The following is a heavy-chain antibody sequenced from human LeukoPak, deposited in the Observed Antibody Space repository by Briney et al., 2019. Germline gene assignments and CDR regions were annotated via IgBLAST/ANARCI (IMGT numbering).Heavy chain of an antibody. D-gene: IGHD3-3*01. CDR3: LYFWSGSSLVDY. CDR2: IKSKTDGGTA. V-gene: IGHV3-15*01. Sequence: GGSLRLSCAASGFTFSNAWMSWVRQAPGKGLEWVGRIKSKTDGGTADYAAPVKGRFTISRDDSKNTLYLEMYSLKTEDTAMYYCLYFWSGSSLVDYWGRGTLVTVSS. CDR1: GFTFSNAW. J-gene: IGHJ4*02.